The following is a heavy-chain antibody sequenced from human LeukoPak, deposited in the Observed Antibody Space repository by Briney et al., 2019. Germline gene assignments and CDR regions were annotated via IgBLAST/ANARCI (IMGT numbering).Heavy chain of an antibody. D-gene: IGHD3-22*01. V-gene: IGHV1-2*02. CDR2: INPNSGGT. Sequence: ASVKVSCKASGYTFTGCYMHWVRQAPGQGLEWMGWINPNSGGTNYAQKFQGRVTMTRDTSISTAYMELSRLRSDDTAVYYCARVGDMGYDSSGYYGVDYWDQGTLVTVSS. CDR3: ARVGDMGYDSSGYYGVDY. J-gene: IGHJ4*02. CDR1: GYTFTGCY.